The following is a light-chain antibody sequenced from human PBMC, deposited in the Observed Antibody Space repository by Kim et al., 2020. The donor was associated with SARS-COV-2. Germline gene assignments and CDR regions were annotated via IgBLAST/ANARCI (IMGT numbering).Light chain of an antibody. CDR3: QQYYNCPPYT. Sequence: ETVMTQSPATLSVSPGERATLSCRASQSVYNNVAWYQQKPGQLPRLLIYGASIRATDIPARFSGSGSGTDFTLTISSLQSEDFAVYYCQQYYNCPPYTRGQGNKLEI. CDR2: GAS. V-gene: IGKV3-15*01. J-gene: IGKJ2*01. CDR1: QSVYNN.